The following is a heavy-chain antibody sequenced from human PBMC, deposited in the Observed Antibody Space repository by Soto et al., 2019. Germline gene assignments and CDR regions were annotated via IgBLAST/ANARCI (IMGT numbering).Heavy chain of an antibody. D-gene: IGHD1-26*01. CDR2: IWHDGNNK. CDR1: GFTFSNYG. Sequence: GGSLRLSCAASGFTFSNYGTHWVRQAPGKGLEWVAIIWHDGNNKYYADSVRGRFIISRDNSKNRLYLQMNSLRAEDTAVYYCASDLVGASDSYGLDVWGQGTPVTVSS. J-gene: IGHJ6*02. V-gene: IGHV3-33*01. CDR3: ASDLVGASDSYGLDV.